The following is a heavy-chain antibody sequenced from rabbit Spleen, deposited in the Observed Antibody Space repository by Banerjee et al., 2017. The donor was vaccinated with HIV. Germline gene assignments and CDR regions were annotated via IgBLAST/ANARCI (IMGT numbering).Heavy chain of an antibody. CDR2: IYSDTSGST. Sequence: QSLEESGGDLVKPGASLTLTCTASGFSFSSNSYMCWVRQAPGKGLEWLGCIYSDTSGSTWYATWAKGRFTISKTSSTTVTLQMTSLTAADTATYFCARVGPTYWEYFNLWGPGTLVTVS. D-gene: IGHD3-1*01. J-gene: IGHJ4*01. V-gene: IGHV1S40*01. CDR1: GFSFSSNSY. CDR3: ARVGPTYWEYFNL.